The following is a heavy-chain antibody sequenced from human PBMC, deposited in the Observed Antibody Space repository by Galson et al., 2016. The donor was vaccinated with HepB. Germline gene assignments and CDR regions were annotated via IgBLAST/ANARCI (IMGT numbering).Heavy chain of an antibody. Sequence: SLRLSCAASGFTFSTSWMSWVRQAPGKGLEWVANIKPDGREKYYVDSVKGRFTISRDNAKNSLFLQMNSLRAEDTAVYYCARIIKTGTTSHFDYWAREPWSPSPQ. J-gene: IGHJ4*02. CDR3: ARIIKTGTTSHFDY. CDR1: GFTFSTSW. D-gene: IGHD1-7*01. CDR2: IKPDGREK. V-gene: IGHV3-7*01.